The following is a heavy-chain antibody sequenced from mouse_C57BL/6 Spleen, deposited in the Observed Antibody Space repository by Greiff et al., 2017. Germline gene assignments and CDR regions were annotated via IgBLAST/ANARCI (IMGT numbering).Heavy chain of an antibody. CDR1: GYTFTSYW. D-gene: IGHD1-1*01. CDR3: APRYGSYAMDY. J-gene: IGHJ4*01. CDR2: IHPSDSAT. Sequence: QVQLQQPGAELVKPGASVKVSCKASGYTFTSYWMHWVKQRPGQGLEWIGRIHPSDSATNYNQKFKGKATLTVDKSSSTAYMQLSSLTSEDSAVYYCAPRYGSYAMDYWGQGTSVTVSS. V-gene: IGHV1-74*01.